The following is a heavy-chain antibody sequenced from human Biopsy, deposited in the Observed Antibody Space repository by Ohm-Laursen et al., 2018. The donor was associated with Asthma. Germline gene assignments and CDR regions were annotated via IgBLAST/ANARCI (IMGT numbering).Heavy chain of an antibody. CDR2: IYSGGTS. CDR3: ARGDSSNWSHYYFDY. V-gene: IGHV3-53*01. Sequence: SLRLSCAASGFAVSRDYMFWVRQAPGKGLEWVSVIYSGGTSHTADSVRGRFTISRDYSKNTLYLQMHSLRAEDTAVYHCARGDSSNWSHYYFDYWGQGTLVIVSS. J-gene: IGHJ4*02. CDR1: GFAVSRDY. D-gene: IGHD3-22*01.